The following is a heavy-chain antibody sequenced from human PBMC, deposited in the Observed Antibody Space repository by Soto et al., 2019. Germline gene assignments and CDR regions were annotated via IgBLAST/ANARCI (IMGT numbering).Heavy chain of an antibody. CDR3: ASSFYSGSGSSTYYFDY. V-gene: IGHV4-59*01. Sequence: PSETLSLTCTVAGGSISSYYWSWIRKPPGKGLEWIGYIYYSGSTNYNPSLKSRVTISLDTSKNQFSLKLSSVTAADTAVYYCASSFYSGSGSSTYYFDYWGQGTLVTVSS. J-gene: IGHJ4*02. D-gene: IGHD3-10*01. CDR2: IYYSGST. CDR1: GGSISSYY.